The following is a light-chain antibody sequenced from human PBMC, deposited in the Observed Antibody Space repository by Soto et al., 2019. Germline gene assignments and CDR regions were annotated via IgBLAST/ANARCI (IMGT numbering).Light chain of an antibody. V-gene: IGLV1-40*01. CDR3: QSYDTGVSGVI. Sequence: QSVLTQTPSVSGAPGQKITMSCTGSSSNIGAGYDVHWYQQVPGAAPRLLISADNNRPSGVPDRFSASKSATSASLAITGLQAEDEANYYSQSYDTGVSGVIFGAGTKLTVL. J-gene: IGLJ2*01. CDR2: ADN. CDR1: SSNIGAGYD.